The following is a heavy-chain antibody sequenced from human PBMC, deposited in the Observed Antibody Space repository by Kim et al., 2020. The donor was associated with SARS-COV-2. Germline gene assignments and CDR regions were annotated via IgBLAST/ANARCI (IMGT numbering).Heavy chain of an antibody. J-gene: IGHJ6*02. V-gene: IGHV3-23*01. CDR3: AANSGWYDYYYYGMDV. CDR2: ISGSGGST. CDR1: GFTFSSYA. D-gene: IGHD6-19*01. Sequence: GGSLRLSCAASGFTFSSYAMSWVRQAPGKGLEWVSAISGSGGSTYYADSVKGRFTISRDNSKNTLYLQMNSLRAEDTAVYYCAANSGWYDYYYYGMDVWGRGARVDVSS.